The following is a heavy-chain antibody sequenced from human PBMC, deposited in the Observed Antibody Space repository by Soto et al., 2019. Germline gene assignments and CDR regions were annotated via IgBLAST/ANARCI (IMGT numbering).Heavy chain of an antibody. J-gene: IGHJ3*02. CDR3: ARDASSPHDAFDM. V-gene: IGHV3-21*01. D-gene: IGHD2-2*01. Sequence: GGSLRLSCASSTFTFSSYNMNWVRQAPGKGLEWVSSISGGSSYIYYVESVKGRFTSSRDNAKNSLYLQMNSLRAEDTAVYYCARDASSPHDAFDMWGQGTIVTVSS. CDR1: TFTFSSYN. CDR2: ISGGSSYI.